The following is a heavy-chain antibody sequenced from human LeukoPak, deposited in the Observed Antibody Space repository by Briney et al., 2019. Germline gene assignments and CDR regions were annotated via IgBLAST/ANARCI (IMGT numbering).Heavy chain of an antibody. D-gene: IGHD1-14*01. CDR2: ISTSSSYI. CDR1: GFTFISYS. V-gene: IGHV3-21*01. CDR3: ATRQGGNPAY. Sequence: PGGSLRLSCAASGFTFISYSMNWVRQAPGKGLEWVSSISTSSSYIYYADSVKGRFTISRDNAKNSLYLQMNSLRAEDTAVYYCATRQGGNPAYWGQGTLVTVSS. J-gene: IGHJ4*02.